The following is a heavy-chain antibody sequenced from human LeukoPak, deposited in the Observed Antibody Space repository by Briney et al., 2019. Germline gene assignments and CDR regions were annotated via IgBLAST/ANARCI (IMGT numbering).Heavy chain of an antibody. J-gene: IGHJ5*02. Sequence: GASVKVSCKASGYTFTSYDINWVRQATGQGLEWMGWMNPNSGNTGYAQKFQGRVTMTSNNSISTAYMELSSLRSEDTAVYYCATFQQQLVLDWFDPWGRGTLVTVSS. CDR2: MNPNSGNT. D-gene: IGHD6-13*01. CDR1: GYTFTSYD. V-gene: IGHV1-8*01. CDR3: ATFQQQLVLDWFDP.